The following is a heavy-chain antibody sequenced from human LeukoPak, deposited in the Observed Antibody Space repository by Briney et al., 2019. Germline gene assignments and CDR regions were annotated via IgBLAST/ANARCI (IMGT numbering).Heavy chain of an antibody. CDR1: GFTFSSYA. Sequence: GGSLRLSCAASGFTFSSYAMSWVRQAPGKGLEWVSAISGSGGSTYYADSVKGRFTISRDNSKSTLYLQMNSLRAEDTAVYYCAKGFIVVVTNYYFDYWGQGTLVTVSS. V-gene: IGHV3-23*01. CDR3: AKGFIVVVTNYYFDY. J-gene: IGHJ4*02. D-gene: IGHD3-22*01. CDR2: ISGSGGST.